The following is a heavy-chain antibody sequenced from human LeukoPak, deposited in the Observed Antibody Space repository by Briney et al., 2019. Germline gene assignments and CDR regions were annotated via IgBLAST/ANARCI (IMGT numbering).Heavy chain of an antibody. CDR2: ISSSSSYI. CDR3: ARDPPYYYDSSGYYVY. J-gene: IGHJ4*02. CDR1: GFTFSSYS. V-gene: IGHV3-21*01. Sequence: GGSLRLSCAASGFTFSSYSMNWVRQAPGKGLEWVSSISSSSSYIYYADSVKGRFTISRDNAKNSLYLQMNSLRAEDTAVYYCARDPPYYYDSSGYYVYWGQGTLVTVSS. D-gene: IGHD3-22*01.